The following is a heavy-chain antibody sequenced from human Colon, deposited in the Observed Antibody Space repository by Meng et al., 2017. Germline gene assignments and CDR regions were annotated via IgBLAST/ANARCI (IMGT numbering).Heavy chain of an antibody. J-gene: IGHJ4*02. CDR1: GGSISSSQW. Sequence: QGQRQRAGPGLGEPSGTLSLTCEVSGGSISSSQWWSWVRQPPGKGLEWIGQIYLGGSPAYSPSLESRITMSVDKSNNQFSLRLRSVTAADTAVYYCARHGGWHFDYWGQGTLVTVSS. V-gene: IGHV4-4*02. CDR2: IYLGGSP. CDR3: ARHGGWHFDY. D-gene: IGHD6-19*01.